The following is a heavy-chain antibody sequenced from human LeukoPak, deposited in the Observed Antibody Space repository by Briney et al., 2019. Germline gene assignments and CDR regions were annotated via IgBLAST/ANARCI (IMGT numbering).Heavy chain of an antibody. Sequence: PSQTLSLTCTVSGGSISSGEYYWSWIRQPPGKGLEWIGYIYYSGSTYYNPSLKSRVTISVDTSKNQFSLKLSSVTAADTAVYYCARDEVTGEIDYWGQGTLVTVSS. V-gene: IGHV4-30-4*01. D-gene: IGHD3-10*01. CDR1: GGSISSGEYY. CDR2: IYYSGST. J-gene: IGHJ4*02. CDR3: ARDEVTGEIDY.